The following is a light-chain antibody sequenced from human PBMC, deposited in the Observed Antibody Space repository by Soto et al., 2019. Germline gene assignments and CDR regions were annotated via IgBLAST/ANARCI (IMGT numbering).Light chain of an antibody. CDR3: TSFTISSTYV. J-gene: IGLJ1*01. Sequence: QSALPQPASVSGSPGQSITISCTGTSSDVGGYNYVSWYQQHPGKVPKLIIYEVSHRPSGVSYRFSGSKSGKTASLTISGLQAEDEADYYCTSFTISSTYVFGTGTKLTVL. CDR2: EVS. V-gene: IGLV2-14*01. CDR1: SSDVGGYNY.